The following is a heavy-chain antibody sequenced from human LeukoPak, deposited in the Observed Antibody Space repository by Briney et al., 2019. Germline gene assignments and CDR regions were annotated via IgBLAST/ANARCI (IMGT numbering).Heavy chain of an antibody. J-gene: IGHJ3*02. Sequence: GGSLRLSCAASGFTFSSYTMNWVRQAPGKGLEWVSSISGSSRYIYYADSMKGRFTISRDNAKGSLYLQMNSLRAEDTAVYYCAKLGIVATASDAFDIWGQGTVVTVSS. D-gene: IGHD5-12*01. CDR3: AKLGIVATASDAFDI. CDR2: ISGSSRYI. CDR1: GFTFSSYT. V-gene: IGHV3-21*01.